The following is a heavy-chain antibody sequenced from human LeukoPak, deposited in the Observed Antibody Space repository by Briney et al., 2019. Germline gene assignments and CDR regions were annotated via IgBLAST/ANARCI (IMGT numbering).Heavy chain of an antibody. CDR3: GVVPAATMLRDS. CDR1: GFPFSTYG. V-gene: IGHV3-33*01. D-gene: IGHD2-2*01. Sequence: TGGSLRPSCAASGFPFSTYGMHRVRQAPGKGLEWLAVLGDDGINTHYADSVKGRFTISRDNSQNTLYLQMISLRAEDTAVYYCGVVPAATMLRDSWGQGTLVTVSS. J-gene: IGHJ4*02. CDR2: LGDDGINT.